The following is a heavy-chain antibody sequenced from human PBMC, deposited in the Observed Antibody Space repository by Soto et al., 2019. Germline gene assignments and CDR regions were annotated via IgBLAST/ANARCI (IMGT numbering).Heavy chain of an antibody. Sequence: SVKVSCKASGFTFTSSSVQWVRQARGQRLEWIGWITVGTGNTNYAQKFQERVTITRDMSTSTAYMELSNLTSEDTAVYYCAAGDSRGYYGGWGQRTRITLSS. CDR2: ITVGTGNT. J-gene: IGHJ1*01. CDR3: AAGDSRGYYGG. CDR1: GFTFTSSS. D-gene: IGHD3-22*01. V-gene: IGHV1-58*01.